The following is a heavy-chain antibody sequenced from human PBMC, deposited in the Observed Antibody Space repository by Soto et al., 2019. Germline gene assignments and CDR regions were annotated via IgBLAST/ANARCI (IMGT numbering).Heavy chain of an antibody. J-gene: IGHJ6*02. V-gene: IGHV3-66*01. Sequence: EVQLMESGGTLVQPGGSLKLSCAASGFDASVNFMTWVRQAPGKGLAWVTAINNAGRTFYADSVKGRFSISRDDSKNTLFLQMNSLRVEDTVMYYGVRENYYYGMDVWGQGTAVTVSS. CDR1: GFDASVNF. CDR3: VRENYYYGMDV. CDR2: INNAGRT.